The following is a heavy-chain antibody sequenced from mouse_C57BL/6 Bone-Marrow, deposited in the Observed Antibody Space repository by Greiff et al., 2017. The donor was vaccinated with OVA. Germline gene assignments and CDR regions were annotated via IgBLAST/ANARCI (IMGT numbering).Heavy chain of an antibody. CDR2: IYPRSGNT. CDR3: ARWRGSWFAY. J-gene: IGHJ3*01. Sequence: VQLQESGAELARPGASVKLSCKASGYTFTSYGISWVKQRTGQGLEWIGEIYPRSGNTYYNEKFKGKATLTADKSASTAYMELRSLTSEDSAVYFCARWRGSWFAYWGQGTLVTVSA. CDR1: GYTFTSYG. V-gene: IGHV1-81*01. D-gene: IGHD1-1*01.